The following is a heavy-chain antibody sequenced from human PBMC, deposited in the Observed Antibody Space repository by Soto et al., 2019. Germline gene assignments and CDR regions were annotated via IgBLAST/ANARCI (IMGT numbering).Heavy chain of an antibody. CDR1: GGSFSGYY. D-gene: IGHD2-8*02. CDR3: AKDKITGLFDY. Sequence: QVQLQQWGTGLLKPSETLSLTCAVYGGSFSGYYWTWIRQPPGTGLEWIGEINHRGSTNYNPSLKSRFTISVDTSKNQFSLKLTSETASDTAVYYWAKDKITGLFDYWGQGTLVTVSS. V-gene: IGHV4-34*01. J-gene: IGHJ4*02. CDR2: INHRGST.